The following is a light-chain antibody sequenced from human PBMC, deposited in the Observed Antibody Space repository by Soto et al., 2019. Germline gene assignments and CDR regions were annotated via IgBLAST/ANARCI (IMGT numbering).Light chain of an antibody. CDR3: QQYGSSPRT. CDR2: GAS. Sequence: EIVMTQSPATLSLSPGERATLSCRASQSVSSGNLAWYQQKPGQAPRLLIYGASSRATGIPDRFSGSGSGTDFTLTISRLEPEDFAVYYCQQYGSSPRTFGQGTKVDIK. V-gene: IGKV3-20*01. J-gene: IGKJ1*01. CDR1: QSVSSGN.